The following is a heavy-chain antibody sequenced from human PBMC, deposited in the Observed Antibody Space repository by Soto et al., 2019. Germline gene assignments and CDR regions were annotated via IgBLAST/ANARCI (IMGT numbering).Heavy chain of an antibody. Sequence: VQLVESGGGLFQAGGSTRLSCLVSGFTVGRYDMAWVRQAPGKGLEWASIIQSGGATYYPDSAQGRFTISRDNSKNTVYLQMNSLRVEDTGVYSCVRVLYDSGVVDFWGQGSLITVS. CDR2: IQSGGAT. D-gene: IGHD5-12*01. J-gene: IGHJ4*02. CDR1: GFTVGRYD. CDR3: VRVLYDSGVVDF. V-gene: IGHV3-53*01.